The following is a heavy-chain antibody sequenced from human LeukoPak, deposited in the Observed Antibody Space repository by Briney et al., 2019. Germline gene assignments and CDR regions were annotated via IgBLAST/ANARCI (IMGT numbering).Heavy chain of an antibody. Sequence: QPGGSLRLSCAASGFTFSSYEMNWVRQAPGKGLEWVSYISSSGSTIYYADSVKGRFTISRDNAKNSLYLQMNSLRAEDTAVYYCVRDMVRGVIIDYWGPGTLVTVSS. V-gene: IGHV3-48*03. CDR2: ISSSGSTI. J-gene: IGHJ4*02. CDR3: VRDMVRGVIIDY. D-gene: IGHD3-10*01. CDR1: GFTFSSYE.